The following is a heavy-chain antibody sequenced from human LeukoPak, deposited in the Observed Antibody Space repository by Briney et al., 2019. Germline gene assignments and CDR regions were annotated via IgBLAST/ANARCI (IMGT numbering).Heavy chain of an antibody. CDR2: ISGSDPGT. CDR3: AKAPLGSCTGARCYSLDA. CDR1: GCTFRTYA. V-gene: IGHV3-23*01. Sequence: GGSLRLSCVASGCTFRTYAMSWVRQTPWMGLEWISAISGSDPGTYHAHSVKGRFTISRDNSKNTLYLQMNNLRAEDTAIYFCAKAPLGSCTGARCYSLDAWGKGTTVSVSS. J-gene: IGHJ6*03. D-gene: IGHD2-8*02.